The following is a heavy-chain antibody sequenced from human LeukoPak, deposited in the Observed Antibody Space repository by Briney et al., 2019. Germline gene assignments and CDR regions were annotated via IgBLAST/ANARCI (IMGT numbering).Heavy chain of an antibody. CDR1: GGSFSGYY. Sequence: SETLSLTCAVYGGSFSGYYWSWIRQPPGKGLEWIGEINHSGSTNYNPSLKSRVTISVDTSKTQFSLKLSSVTAADTAVYYCARGRGRRWYEDAFDIWAQGTMVTVSS. CDR3: ARGRGRRWYEDAFDI. CDR2: INHSGST. J-gene: IGHJ3*02. V-gene: IGHV4-34*01. D-gene: IGHD6-13*01.